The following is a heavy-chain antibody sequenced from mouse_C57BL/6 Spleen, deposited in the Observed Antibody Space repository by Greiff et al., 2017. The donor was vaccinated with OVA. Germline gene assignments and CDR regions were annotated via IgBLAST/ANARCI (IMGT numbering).Heavy chain of an antibody. D-gene: IGHD1-1*01. CDR1: GYTFTSYW. CDR3: AREYYGSSYVESYWYFDV. J-gene: IGHJ1*03. V-gene: IGHV1-7*01. CDR2: ITPSSGYT. Sequence: VQGVESGAELAKPGASVKLSCKASGYTFTSYWMHWVKQRPGQGLECIGYITPSSGYTKYNQKFKDKATLTADKSSSTAYMQLSSLTYEDAAVYYCAREYYGSSYVESYWYFDVWGTGTTVTVSS.